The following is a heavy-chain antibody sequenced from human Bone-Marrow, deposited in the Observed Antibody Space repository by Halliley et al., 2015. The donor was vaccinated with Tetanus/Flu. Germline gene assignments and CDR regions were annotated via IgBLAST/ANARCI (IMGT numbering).Heavy chain of an antibody. J-gene: IGHJ4*02. Sequence: LRLSCTVSGGSISSYYWSWIRQPPGKGLEWIGYIYYSGNTNYNPSLKSRVTISVDTSKNQFSLKRSSVTAADTAVYYCARRGYSYGYYYFDYWGQGTLVTVSS. V-gene: IGHV4-59*01. CDR2: IYYSGNT. CDR1: GGSISSYY. CDR3: ARRGYSYGYYYFDY. D-gene: IGHD5-18*01.